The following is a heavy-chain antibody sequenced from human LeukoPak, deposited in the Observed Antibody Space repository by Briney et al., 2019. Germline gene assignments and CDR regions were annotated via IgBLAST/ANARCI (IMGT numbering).Heavy chain of an antibody. CDR2: FDPDDGET. CDR1: GGTFSSYA. D-gene: IGHD6-13*01. Sequence: ASVKVSCKASGGTFSSYAISWVRQAPGQGLEWMGGFDPDDGETIYAQKFQGRVTMTEDTSTDTAYMELSSLRSEDTAVYYCATDSDGGIAAAGTWAFDIWGQGTMVTVSS. CDR3: ATDSDGGIAAAGTWAFDI. J-gene: IGHJ3*02. V-gene: IGHV1-24*01.